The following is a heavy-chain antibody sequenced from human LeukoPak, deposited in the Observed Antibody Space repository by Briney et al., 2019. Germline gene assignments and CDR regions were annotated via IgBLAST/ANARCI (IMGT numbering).Heavy chain of an antibody. CDR3: ARVGGSDIVVGGPFDY. J-gene: IGHJ4*02. V-gene: IGHV3-48*01. D-gene: IGHD2-15*01. CDR1: GFTFSSYS. Sequence: PGGSLRLSCAASGFTFSSYSMNLVRQAPGKGLEWVSYISSSSSTTDYADSVRGRFTISRDKAKNSLYLQMNSLRAEDTAVYYCARVGGSDIVVGGPFDYWGQGTLVTVSS. CDR2: ISSSSSTT.